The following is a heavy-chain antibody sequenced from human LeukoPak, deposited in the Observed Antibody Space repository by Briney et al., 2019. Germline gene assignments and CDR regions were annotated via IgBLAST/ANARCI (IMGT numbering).Heavy chain of an antibody. CDR2: ISGSGGST. J-gene: IGHJ5*02. Sequence: GGSLRLSCAAPGFTFSSYAMSWVRQAPGKGLEWVSAISGSGGSTYYADSVKGRFTISRDNSKNTLYLQMNSLRAEDTAVYYCASSMVRGVITWFDPWGQGTLVTVSS. CDR1: GFTFSSYA. D-gene: IGHD3-10*01. CDR3: ASSMVRGVITWFDP. V-gene: IGHV3-23*01.